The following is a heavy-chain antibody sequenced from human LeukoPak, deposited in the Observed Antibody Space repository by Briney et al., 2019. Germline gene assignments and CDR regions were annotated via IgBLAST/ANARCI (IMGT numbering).Heavy chain of an antibody. Sequence: GGSLRLSCAASGFTVSSIHMVWVRQAPGKGLEWVSVTYTGGNSYYADSVKGRFIISRDNAKNSLYLQMNSLRAEDTALYYCAKDKGSTMMGAFDIWGQGTMVTVSS. J-gene: IGHJ3*02. CDR2: TYTGGNS. D-gene: IGHD3-22*01. V-gene: IGHV3-53*05. CDR3: AKDKGSTMMGAFDI. CDR1: GFTVSSIH.